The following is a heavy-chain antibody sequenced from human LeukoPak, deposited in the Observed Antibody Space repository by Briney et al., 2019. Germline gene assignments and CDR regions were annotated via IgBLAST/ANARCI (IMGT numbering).Heavy chain of an antibody. V-gene: IGHV3-33*06. CDR2: IWYDGSNK. J-gene: IGHJ3*02. D-gene: IGHD2-2*02. CDR3: AKLYYYSSTSCYNAGSAFDI. Sequence: GRSLRLSCAASGFTFSSYGMHWVRQAPGKGLEWVAVIWYDGSNKYYADSVKGRFTISRDNSKNTLYLQMNSLRAEDTAVYYCAKLYYYSSTSCYNAGSAFDIWGQGTMVTVSS. CDR1: GFTFSSYG.